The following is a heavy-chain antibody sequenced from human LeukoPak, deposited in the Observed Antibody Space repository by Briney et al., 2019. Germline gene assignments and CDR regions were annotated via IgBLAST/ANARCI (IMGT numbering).Heavy chain of an antibody. CDR3: ARDGSYGDFVFDEFYFDY. CDR1: GGTFSSYA. J-gene: IGHJ4*02. CDR2: IIPIFGTA. V-gene: IGHV1-69*13. D-gene: IGHD4-17*01. Sequence: SVKVSCKASGGTFSSYASSWVRQAPGQGLEWMGGIIPIFGTANYAQKFQGRVTITADESTSTAYMELSSLRSEDTAVYYCARDGSYGDFVFDEFYFDYWGQGTLVTVSS.